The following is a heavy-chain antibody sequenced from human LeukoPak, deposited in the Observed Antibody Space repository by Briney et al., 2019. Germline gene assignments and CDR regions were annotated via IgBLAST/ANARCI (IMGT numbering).Heavy chain of an antibody. V-gene: IGHV4-59*02. J-gene: IGHJ4*02. D-gene: IGHD6-19*01. CDR3: ARGAGWYDY. CDR1: GGSVIGNI. CDR2: IHNSGST. Sequence: SKPLSLTGTLSGGSVIGNIWTRSWKPPGKGLEWIGYIHNSGSTNFNPSLKSRVTISMDTSKNQFSLRLTSVTAADTAVYYCARGAGWYDYWGQGTLVTVSS.